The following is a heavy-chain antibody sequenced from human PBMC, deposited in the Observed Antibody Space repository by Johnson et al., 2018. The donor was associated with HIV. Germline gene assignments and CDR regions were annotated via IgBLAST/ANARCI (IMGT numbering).Heavy chain of an antibody. CDR3: TPDIGSGYLWGSYAFDI. V-gene: IGHV3-74*01. J-gene: IGHJ3*02. CDR2: IKSDGSDT. Sequence: VQLVESGGGLVQPGGSLRLSCAASGFTFSNYWMHWVRPAPGKGLVWVSRIKSDGSDTSYADSVKGRVTISSDHAKHTLYLQMNSLKSEDTAVYYCTPDIGSGYLWGSYAFDIWGQGTMVTVSS. CDR1: GFTFSNYW. D-gene: IGHD3-3*01.